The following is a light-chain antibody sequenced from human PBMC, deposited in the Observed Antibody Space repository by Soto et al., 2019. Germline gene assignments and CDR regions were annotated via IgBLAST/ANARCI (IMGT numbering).Light chain of an antibody. CDR2: KAS. J-gene: IGKJ4*01. CDR1: QSIGSW. CDR3: QQSYNALT. V-gene: IGKV1-5*03. Sequence: DIQMTQSPSTLSASVGDRVTITCRASQSIGSWLAWYQQKPGKAPNLLIYKASNLQSGVPSRFSGSGSGTDFTLTISSLQPEDFATYYCQQSYNALTFGGGTKVDIK.